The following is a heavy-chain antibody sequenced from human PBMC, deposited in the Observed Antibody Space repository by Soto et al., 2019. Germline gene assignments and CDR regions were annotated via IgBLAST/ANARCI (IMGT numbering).Heavy chain of an antibody. CDR1: GGSIYRSGYY. CDR3: GKVLVGATGHTDSDS. D-gene: IGHD2-15*01. J-gene: IGHJ4*02. V-gene: IGHV4-39*01. CDR2: IDYNGVT. Sequence: SETLSLTCTVSGGSIYRSGYYWGWIRQPPGRGLEWIGNIDYNGVTYSNPSLKSRVTISRDTSKNQFSLKLTSVTAADTALYYCGKVLVGATGHTDSDSWRPGTLVTVS.